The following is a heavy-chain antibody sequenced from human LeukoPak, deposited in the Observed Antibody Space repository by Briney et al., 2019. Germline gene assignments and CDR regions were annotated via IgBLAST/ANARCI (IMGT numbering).Heavy chain of an antibody. Sequence: NASETLSLTCTVSGGSISSYYWSWIRQPPGKGLEWIGHLYNSGSTNYNPSLQSRVTISVDTSKNQFSLRLTSVTAADTAVYYCARAVADNTFDYWGPGTLVTVSS. D-gene: IGHD1-1*01. CDR2: LYNSGST. CDR1: GGSISSYY. V-gene: IGHV4-59*08. CDR3: ARAVADNTFDY. J-gene: IGHJ4*02.